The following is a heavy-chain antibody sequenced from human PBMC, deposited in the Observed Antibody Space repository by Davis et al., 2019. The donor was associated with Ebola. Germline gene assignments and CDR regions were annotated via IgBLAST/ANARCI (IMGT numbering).Heavy chain of an antibody. Sequence: MPGGSLRLTCAVYGGSFSGYYWSWICQPPGKGLEWIGEINHSGSTNYNPSLKSRVTISVDTSKNQFSLKLSSVTAADTAVYYCARGPSVAGLDYWGQGTLVTVSS. J-gene: IGHJ4*02. CDR1: GGSFSGYY. CDR2: INHSGST. D-gene: IGHD6-19*01. CDR3: ARGPSVAGLDY. V-gene: IGHV4-34*01.